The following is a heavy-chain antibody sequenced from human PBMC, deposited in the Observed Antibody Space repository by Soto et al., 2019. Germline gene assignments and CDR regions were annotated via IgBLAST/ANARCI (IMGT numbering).Heavy chain of an antibody. D-gene: IGHD1-20*01. J-gene: IGHJ4*02. CDR3: ARGITLPTPLDY. CDR2: INAGNGNT. Sequence: QVQVVQSGAEEKKPGASVKVSCKASGYTFTSYAIHWVRQAPGQRLEWMGWINAGNGNTKYSQKFQGRVIITRDTSASTAYMELSSLRSEDTAVYYCARGITLPTPLDYWGQGTLVTVSS. CDR1: GYTFTSYA. V-gene: IGHV1-3*05.